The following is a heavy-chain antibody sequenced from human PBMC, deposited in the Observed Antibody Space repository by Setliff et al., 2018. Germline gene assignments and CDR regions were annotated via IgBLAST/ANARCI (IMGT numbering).Heavy chain of an antibody. V-gene: IGHV4-4*07. J-gene: IGHJ6*03. Sequence: SETLSLTCTVSGGSISSYYWSWIRQPAGKGLEWIGYIYHSGSTYYNPSPKSRVTMSIDTSKNQFSLKLNSVTAADMAVYYCAREQWLDPPGYYYMDVWAKGTTVTVSS. CDR2: IYHSGST. D-gene: IGHD6-19*01. CDR3: AREQWLDPPGYYYMDV. CDR1: GGSISSYY.